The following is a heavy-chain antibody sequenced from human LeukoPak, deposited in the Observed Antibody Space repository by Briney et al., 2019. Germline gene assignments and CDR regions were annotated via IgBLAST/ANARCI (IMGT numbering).Heavy chain of an antibody. V-gene: IGHV4-59*04. Sequence: PSETLSLTCTVSGGSISSYYWSWIRQPPGKGLEWIGIIFYSGSTYYSPSLKSRVTMSLDTSRNQFSLKLNSVTAADTAVYYCAKSNGYGLVDIWGQGTMVTVSS. D-gene: IGHD3-10*01. CDR3: AKSNGYGLVDI. CDR1: GGSISSYY. CDR2: IFYSGST. J-gene: IGHJ3*02.